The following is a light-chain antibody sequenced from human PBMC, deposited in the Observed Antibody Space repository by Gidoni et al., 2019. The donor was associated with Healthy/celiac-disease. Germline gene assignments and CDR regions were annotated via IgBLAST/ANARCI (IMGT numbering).Light chain of an antibody. CDR1: QSVSSY. CDR3: QQRSNWRDT. V-gene: IGKV3-11*01. J-gene: IGKJ5*01. Sequence: EIVLTQSPATLSLSPGERATLSCRASQSVSSYSAWYKQKPGQAPRLLIYDASNRDTGIPARLSGSGSGTDFTLTISSLEPEDFAVYYCQQRSNWRDTFGQXTRLEIK. CDR2: DAS.